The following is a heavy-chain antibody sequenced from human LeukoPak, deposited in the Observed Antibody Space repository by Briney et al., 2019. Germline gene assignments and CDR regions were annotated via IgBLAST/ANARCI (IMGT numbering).Heavy chain of an antibody. V-gene: IGHV3-23*01. D-gene: IGHD3-10*01. CDR2: ISASGSST. J-gene: IGHJ4*02. Sequence: GGSLRLSCAASGFTFSSYAMSWVRQAPGKGLEWVSTISASGSSTYYADSVKGRFTLSRDSSENTLYLQMNSLRAEDTAVYYCAKSHYYGSGSYDYWGQGTLVTVSS. CDR3: AKSHYYGSGSYDY. CDR1: GFTFSSYA.